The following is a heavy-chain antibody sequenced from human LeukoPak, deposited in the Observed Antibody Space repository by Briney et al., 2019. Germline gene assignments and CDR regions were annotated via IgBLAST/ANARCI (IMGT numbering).Heavy chain of an antibody. CDR1: GFTFSSYG. V-gene: IGHV3-30*18. D-gene: IGHD5-12*01. CDR2: ISYDGSNK. J-gene: IGHJ4*02. CDR3: AKQGFSGGYSGYDLTD. Sequence: GGSLRLSCAASGFTFSSYGMHWVRQAPGKGLEWVAVISYDGSNKYYADSVKGRFTISRDNSKNTLYLQMNSLRAEDTAVYYCAKQGFSGGYSGYDLTDWGQGTLVTVSS.